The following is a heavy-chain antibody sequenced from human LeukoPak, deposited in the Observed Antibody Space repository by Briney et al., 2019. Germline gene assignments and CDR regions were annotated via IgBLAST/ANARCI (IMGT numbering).Heavy chain of an antibody. CDR2: FDPEDGET. D-gene: IGHD5/OR15-5a*01. CDR3: ATDRLRVAAGGDAFDI. J-gene: IGHJ3*02. CDR1: GYTLTELS. Sequence: ASVKVSCKVSGYTLTELSRHWVRRAPGKGLERMGGFDPEDGETIYAQKFQGRVTMTEDTSTDTAYMELSSLRSEDTAVYYCATDRLRVAAGGDAFDIWGQGTMVTVSS. V-gene: IGHV1-24*01.